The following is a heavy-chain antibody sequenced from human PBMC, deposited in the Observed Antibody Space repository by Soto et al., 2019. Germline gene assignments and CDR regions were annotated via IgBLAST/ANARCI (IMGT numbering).Heavy chain of an antibody. J-gene: IGHJ6*02. CDR1: GGSFTYT. V-gene: IGHV1-69*01. Sequence: QMHLVQSGAEVKKPGSSVKVSCKASGGSFTYTLSWVRQAPGQGLEWMGGIIPIFGTTNYAQKFQVRVKITADEATKTAYMKWSTLRSEDTAVYYCARLHSHGTYGMDVWGQVTTVTVSS. CDR2: IIPIFGTT. CDR3: ARLHSHGTYGMDV. D-gene: IGHD5-18*01.